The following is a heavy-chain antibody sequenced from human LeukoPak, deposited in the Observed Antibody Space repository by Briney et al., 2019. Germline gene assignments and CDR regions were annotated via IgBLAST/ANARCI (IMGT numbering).Heavy chain of an antibody. CDR2: IWYDGSNK. V-gene: IGHV3-33*01. CDR1: GFTFSSYG. Sequence: GGSLRLSCAASGFTFSSYGMHWVRQAPGKGLERVAVIWYDGSNKYYADSVKGRFTISRDNSKNTLYLQMNSLRAEDTAVYYCARRSPYFDYWGQGTLVTVSS. D-gene: IGHD2-15*01. J-gene: IGHJ4*02. CDR3: ARRSPYFDY.